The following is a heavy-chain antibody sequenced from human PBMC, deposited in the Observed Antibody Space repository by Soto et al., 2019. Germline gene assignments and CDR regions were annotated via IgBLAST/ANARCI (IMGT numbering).Heavy chain of an antibody. J-gene: IGHJ5*02. Sequence: PSETLSLTCIVSGGSISEEYWNWVRQPPGKGLEWIGLIFANGHTDYNPSLKSRVTMSVDASKNQFSLRLTSMTAADTAVYYCVASLAASGLNWLDPWGRGTLVTVSS. CDR3: VASLAASGLNWLDP. CDR1: GGSISEEY. D-gene: IGHD6-13*01. V-gene: IGHV4-4*07. CDR2: IFANGHT.